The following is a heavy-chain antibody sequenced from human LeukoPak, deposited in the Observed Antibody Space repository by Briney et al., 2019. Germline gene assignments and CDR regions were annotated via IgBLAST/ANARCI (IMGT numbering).Heavy chain of an antibody. CDR2: INSGGSTT. J-gene: IGHJ4*02. Sequence: GGSLRLSCAASRSSFSSYELNWVSQAPGKGLEWLSYINSGGSTTYYADSVKGRFTISRDNAKNSLYLQMNSLRAEDTAVYYCATKHDYWGQGTLVTVSS. CDR1: RSSFSSYE. CDR3: ATKHDY. V-gene: IGHV3-48*03.